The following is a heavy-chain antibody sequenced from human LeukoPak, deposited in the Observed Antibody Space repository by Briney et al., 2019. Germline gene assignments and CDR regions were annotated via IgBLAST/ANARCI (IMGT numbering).Heavy chain of an antibody. CDR2: ISSSSSYI. CDR1: GFTFSSYS. V-gene: IGHV3-21*01. CDR3: ARLGNSGYDVDY. D-gene: IGHD5-12*01. Sequence: KPGGSLRLSCVASGFTFSSYSMNWVRQAPGKGLEWVSSISSSSSYIYYADSVKGRFTISRDNAKNSLYLQMNSLRAEDTAVYYCARLGNSGYDVDYWGQGTLVTVSS. J-gene: IGHJ4*02.